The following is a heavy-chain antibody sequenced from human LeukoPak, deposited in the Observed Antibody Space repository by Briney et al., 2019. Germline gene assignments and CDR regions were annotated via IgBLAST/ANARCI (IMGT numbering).Heavy chain of an antibody. Sequence: ASVKVSCKASGYTFTSYDINWVRQATGQGLEWVGWMNPNSGNTGYAQKFQGRVTITRNTSISTAYMELSSLRSEDTAVYYCARGKSGSYYQNGFDYWGQGTLVTVSS. CDR3: ARGKSGSYYQNGFDY. V-gene: IGHV1-8*03. J-gene: IGHJ4*02. CDR2: MNPNSGNT. D-gene: IGHD1-26*01. CDR1: GYTFTSYD.